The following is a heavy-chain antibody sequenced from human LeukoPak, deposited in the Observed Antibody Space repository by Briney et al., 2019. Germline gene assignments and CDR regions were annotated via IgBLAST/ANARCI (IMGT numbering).Heavy chain of an antibody. V-gene: IGHV4-34*01. D-gene: IGHD7-27*01. Sequence: TETLSLTCAVYGGSFSGYYWSWIRQPPGKGLEWIGEINHSGSTNYNPSLKSRVTISVDTSKNQFSLKLSSVTAADTAVYYCASTNGGGRYYFDYWGQGTLVTVSS. J-gene: IGHJ4*02. CDR3: ASTNGGGRYYFDY. CDR1: GGSFSGYY. CDR2: INHSGST.